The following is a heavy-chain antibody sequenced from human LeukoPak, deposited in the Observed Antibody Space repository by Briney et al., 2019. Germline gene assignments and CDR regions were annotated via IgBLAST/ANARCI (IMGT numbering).Heavy chain of an antibody. CDR1: GYTFPSYD. V-gene: IGHV1-8*01. CDR3: ATPQGPRDGYDY. CDR2: MNPNSGNP. J-gene: IGHJ4*02. D-gene: IGHD5-24*01. Sequence: ASVKVSCKASGYTFPSYDINWVRQATGQGLEWMGWMNPNSGNPGYAQKFQGRVTMTRNTSISTGYMELSSLRSEATAVYYCATPQGPRDGYDYWGQGTLVTVS.